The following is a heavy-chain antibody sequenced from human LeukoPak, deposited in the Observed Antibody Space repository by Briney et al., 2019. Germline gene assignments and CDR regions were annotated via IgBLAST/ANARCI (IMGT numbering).Heavy chain of an antibody. CDR2: INPNSGGT. Sequence: ASVKVSCKASGYTFTAYYMHWVRQAPGQGLEWMGWINPNSGGTNYAQKFQGWVTMTRDTSISTAYMELSRLRSDDTAVYYCARAGSPAEDLDYWGQGTLVTVSS. CDR1: GYTFTAYY. V-gene: IGHV1-2*04. J-gene: IGHJ4*02. D-gene: IGHD3-10*01. CDR3: ARAGSPAEDLDY.